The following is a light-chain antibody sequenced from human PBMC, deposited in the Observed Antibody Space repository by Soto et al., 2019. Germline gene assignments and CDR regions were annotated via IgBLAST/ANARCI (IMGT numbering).Light chain of an antibody. CDR1: SSDVGSYNY. J-gene: IGLJ1*01. V-gene: IGLV2-14*03. Sequence: SVLTQPASVSGSPGQSITISRTGTSSDVGSYNYVSWYQQHPGRAPKLMIYDVSSRPSGVSNRFSGSKSGNTASLTISGLQAEDEADYFCTSYTSSSTYVFGTGTKVTVL. CDR2: DVS. CDR3: TSYTSSSTYV.